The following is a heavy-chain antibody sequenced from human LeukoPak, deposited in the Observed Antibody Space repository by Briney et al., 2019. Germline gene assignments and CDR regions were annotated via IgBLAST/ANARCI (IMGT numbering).Heavy chain of an antibody. D-gene: IGHD6-6*01. J-gene: IGHJ5*02. V-gene: IGHV3-23*01. Sequence: GGSLRLSCAASGFTFSSYAMSWVRQAPGKGLEWVSAITDSGGTTYYADSVKGRFTISRDNSKNTLYLQMNSLRSEDTAVYYCARGRDSSLDGHWFDPWGQGTLVTVSS. CDR2: ITDSGGTT. CDR3: ARGRDSSLDGHWFDP. CDR1: GFTFSSYA.